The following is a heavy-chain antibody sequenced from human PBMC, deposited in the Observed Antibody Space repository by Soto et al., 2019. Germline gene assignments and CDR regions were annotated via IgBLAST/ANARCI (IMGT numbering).Heavy chain of an antibody. J-gene: IGHJ4*02. CDR3: ARVGVFMVRGVKPVDY. CDR1: GFTFSSYS. Sequence: EVQLVESGGGLVQPGGSLRLSCAASGFTFSSYSMNWVRQAPGKGLEWVSYISSSSSTIYYADSVKGRFTISRDNAKNSLYLQMNSLRAEDTAVYYCARVGVFMVRGVKPVDYWGQGTLVTVSS. V-gene: IGHV3-48*01. CDR2: ISSSSSTI. D-gene: IGHD3-10*01.